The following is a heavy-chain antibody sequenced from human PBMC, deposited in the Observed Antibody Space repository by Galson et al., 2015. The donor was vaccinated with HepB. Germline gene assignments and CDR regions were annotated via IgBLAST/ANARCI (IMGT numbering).Heavy chain of an antibody. Sequence: SVKVSCKASGGTFSSYTISWVRQAPGQGLEWMGRIIPILGIANYAQKFQGRVTITADKSTSTAYMELSSLRSEDTAVYYCATSGKRRRAFDIWGQGTMVTVSS. V-gene: IGHV1-69*02. CDR3: ATSGKRRRAFDI. CDR1: GGTFSSYT. J-gene: IGHJ3*02. D-gene: IGHD1-1*01. CDR2: IIPILGIA.